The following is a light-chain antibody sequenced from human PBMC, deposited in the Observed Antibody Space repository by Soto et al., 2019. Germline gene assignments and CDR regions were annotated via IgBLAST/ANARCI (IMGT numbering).Light chain of an antibody. V-gene: IGKV1-5*03. J-gene: IGKJ1*01. CDR3: QQFNNYPWT. Sequence: DIQMTQSPSTLSASVGDRVTITCRASQSISSWWAWYQQKPGKAPKLLSYKASSLESGVPSRFSGSGSGTEFPLTISSLQPDDFATYYCQQFNNYPWTFGQGTMVEIK. CDR2: KAS. CDR1: QSISSW.